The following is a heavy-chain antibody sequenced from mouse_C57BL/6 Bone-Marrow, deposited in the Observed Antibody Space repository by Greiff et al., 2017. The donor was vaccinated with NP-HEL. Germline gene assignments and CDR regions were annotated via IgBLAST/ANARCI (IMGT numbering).Heavy chain of an antibody. J-gene: IGHJ2*01. D-gene: IGHD1-1*01. V-gene: IGHV6-3*01. CDR1: GFTFSNYW. CDR2: IRLKSDNYAT. CDR3: FTTVVATDY. Sequence: EVKLMESGGGLVQPGGSMKLSCVASGFTFSNYWMNWVRQSPEKGLEWVAQIRLKSDNYATHYAESVKGRFTISRDDSKSSVYLQMNNLRAEDTGIYYCFTTVVATDYWGQGTTLTVSS.